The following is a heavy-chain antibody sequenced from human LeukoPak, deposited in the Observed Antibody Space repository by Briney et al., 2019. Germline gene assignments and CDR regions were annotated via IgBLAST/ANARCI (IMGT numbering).Heavy chain of an antibody. V-gene: IGHV3-23*01. CDR2: ITDNSGST. J-gene: IGHJ4*02. CDR1: GFTFSTYA. Sequence: GGSLRLSCAASGFTFSTYAMSWVRQAPGKGLEWVSAITDNSGSTYYADSVKGRFTISRDNSKNMLYLHMNSLRAEDTAVYYCAKVPHIVVLPASFLDYWGQGTLVTVSS. D-gene: IGHD2-2*01. CDR3: AKVPHIVVLPASFLDY.